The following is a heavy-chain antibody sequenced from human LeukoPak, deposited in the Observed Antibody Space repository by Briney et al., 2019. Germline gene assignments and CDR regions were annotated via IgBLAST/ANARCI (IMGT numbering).Heavy chain of an antibody. J-gene: IGHJ4*02. CDR2: ISGSGGTI. CDR3: SRGRLFGDY. D-gene: IGHD2-21*02. V-gene: IGHV3-48*03. CDR1: GFTFSSYD. Sequence: PGGSLRLSCTVSGFTFSSYDMNWVRQAPGKGLEWVSYISGSGGTIYYADSVKGRFTISRDNAKNSLYLQMNSLRAEDTAVYYCSRGRLFGDYWGQGALVTVSS.